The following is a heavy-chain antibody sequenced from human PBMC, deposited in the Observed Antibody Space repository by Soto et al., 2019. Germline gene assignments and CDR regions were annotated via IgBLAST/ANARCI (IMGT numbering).Heavy chain of an antibody. CDR3: AKDFSTSRLGFDY. J-gene: IGHJ4*02. Sequence: GGSLRLSCSTSGFSFGDFALSWVRQAPGRGLEWVGIIRGNTYDGRTAYAASVKGRFTVSKDESNSIAYLQMDSLKSEDTGMYYCAKDFSTSRLGFDYWGLGTLVTVSS. CDR2: IRGNTYDGRT. V-gene: IGHV3-49*04. CDR1: GFSFGDFA.